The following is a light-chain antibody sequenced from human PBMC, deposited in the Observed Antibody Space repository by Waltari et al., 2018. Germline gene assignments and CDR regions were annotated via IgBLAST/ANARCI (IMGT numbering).Light chain of an antibody. Sequence: DIQMSQSPSSLSASVGDRVTITCRASQTINRYLNWYQQKVGTAPKLLIHGGSNLDSGVPSRFSGSGSWTDFTLTISSLQPEDFATYYCQKTYGDPLFGPGTKVEIK. J-gene: IGKJ1*01. CDR1: QTINRY. CDR2: GGS. V-gene: IGKV1-39*01. CDR3: QKTYGDPL.